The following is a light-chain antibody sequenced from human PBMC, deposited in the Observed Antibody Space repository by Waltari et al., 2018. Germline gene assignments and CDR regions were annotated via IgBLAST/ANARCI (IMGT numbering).Light chain of an antibody. CDR3: QQYNNYRT. V-gene: IGKV1-5*03. Sequence: DVQMTQSPSTLSASVGDRVIITCRASQSISNPLAWYQQKPGKAPKLLIYKASSLESGVPSSFSGSGSGTEFTLTISSLQPDDFATYYCQQYNNYRTFGQGTKVEIK. CDR1: QSISNP. CDR2: KAS. J-gene: IGKJ1*01.